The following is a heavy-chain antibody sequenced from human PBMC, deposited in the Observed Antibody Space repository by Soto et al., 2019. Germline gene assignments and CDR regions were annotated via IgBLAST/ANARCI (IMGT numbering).Heavy chain of an antibody. CDR3: AKEDDAFDI. V-gene: IGHV3-9*01. J-gene: IGHJ3*02. CDR1: GFTFDDYA. Sequence: EVQLVESGGGLVQPGRSLRLSCAASGFTFDDYAMHWVRQAPGKGLEWVSGISWNSGSIGYADSVKGRFTISRDNAKNSLYLQMNSLRAEDTAVYYCAKEDDAFDIWGQGTMVTVSS. CDR2: ISWNSGSI.